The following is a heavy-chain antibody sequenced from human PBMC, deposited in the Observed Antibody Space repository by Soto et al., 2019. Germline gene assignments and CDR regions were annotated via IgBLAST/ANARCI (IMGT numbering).Heavy chain of an antibody. J-gene: IGHJ6*02. Sequence: ASVQVSCKVSGYTFRSYGSIWVRQAPGQGLEWMGWITAYNGNTNYAQKFQGRVTITADESTSTAYMELSSLRSEDTAVYYCASASGSEHYGMDVWGQGTTVTVSS. CDR1: GYTFRSYG. V-gene: IGHV1-18*01. CDR2: ITAYNGNT. CDR3: ASASGSEHYGMDV. D-gene: IGHD3-10*01.